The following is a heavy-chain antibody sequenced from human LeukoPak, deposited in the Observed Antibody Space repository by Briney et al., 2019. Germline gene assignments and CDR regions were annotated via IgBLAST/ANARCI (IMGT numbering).Heavy chain of an antibody. J-gene: IGHJ4*02. Sequence: SETLSLTCTVSGGSISSCYWSWIRQPPGKGLEWIGYIYSSGSTNYDPSLKSRVTISVDTSKNQFSLNLISVTAADTAVYYCARASSYTGHLGWWGQGTLVTVSS. CDR3: ARASSYTGHLGW. D-gene: IGHD6-19*01. V-gene: IGHV4-59*08. CDR1: GGSISSCY. CDR2: IYSSGST.